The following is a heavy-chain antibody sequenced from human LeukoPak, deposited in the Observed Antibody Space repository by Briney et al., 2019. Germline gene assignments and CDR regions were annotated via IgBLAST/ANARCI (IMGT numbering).Heavy chain of an antibody. CDR3: AELGITMIGGV. J-gene: IGHJ6*04. Sequence: GGSLRLSCAASGFTFSSYEMKWVRQALGKGLEWVSYSSSSGSTIYYADSVKGRFTVSRDNAKNSLYLQMNSLRAEDTAVYYCAELGITMIGGVWGKGTTVTISS. CDR2: SSSSGSTI. CDR1: GFTFSSYE. D-gene: IGHD3-10*02. V-gene: IGHV3-48*03.